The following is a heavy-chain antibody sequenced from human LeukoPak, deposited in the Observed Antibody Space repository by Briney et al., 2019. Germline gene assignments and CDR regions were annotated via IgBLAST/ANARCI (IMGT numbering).Heavy chain of an antibody. Sequence: PSETLSLTCTVSGASTSSYYWSWIRQPAGKGLEWIGRMYISGSTNYNPSLKSRVTMSVDTSKNQFSLKLSSVTAADTAVYYCARENHDSSRVRWFDPWGQGTLVTVSS. D-gene: IGHD3-22*01. CDR1: GASTSSYY. V-gene: IGHV4-4*07. CDR2: MYISGST. J-gene: IGHJ5*02. CDR3: ARENHDSSRVRWFDP.